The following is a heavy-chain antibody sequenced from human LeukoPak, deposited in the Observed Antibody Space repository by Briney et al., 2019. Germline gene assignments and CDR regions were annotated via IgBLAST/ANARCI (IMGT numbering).Heavy chain of an antibody. D-gene: IGHD3-9*01. V-gene: IGHV3-23*01. CDR2: IGASGSNT. CDR1: NFIFSEYA. J-gene: IGHJ6*02. CDR3: AKDLNYDILTGYSAAFGMDA. Sequence: GGSLRLSCAASNFIFSEYAMDWIRQAPGKGLEWVAAIGASGSNTYYAASVKGRFTISRDNSKNTLYLQMNSLRAEDTAVYYCAKDLNYDILTGYSAAFGMDAWGQGTTVTVSS.